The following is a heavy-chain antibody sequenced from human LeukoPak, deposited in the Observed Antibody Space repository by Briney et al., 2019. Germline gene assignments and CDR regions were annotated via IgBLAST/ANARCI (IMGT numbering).Heavy chain of an antibody. CDR2: IWYDGSNK. J-gene: IGHJ4*02. CDR1: GFTFSSYG. Sequence: PGRSLRLSCTASGFTFSSYGMHWVRQAPGKGLEWVAVIWYDGSNKYYADSVKGRFTISRDNSKKTVYLQVNSLRAEDTAVYYCARGEADYFDYWGQGTLVTVSS. CDR3: ARGEADYFDY. V-gene: IGHV3-33*01.